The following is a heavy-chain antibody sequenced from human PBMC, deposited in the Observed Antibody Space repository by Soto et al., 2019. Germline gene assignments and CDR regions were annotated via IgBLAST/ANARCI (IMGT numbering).Heavy chain of an antibody. CDR1: GYSFVSYW. J-gene: IGHJ4*02. Sequence: PGESLKISCQGSGYSFVSYWIAWVRQMPGKGMDCMRSINPGDTDTTNSPSIQGQVTMSVEKSITTVSLQGSSLKASDTAMYYCARTDGYEIEYWGQGTLVTVSS. D-gene: IGHD2-21*01. CDR2: INPGDTDT. CDR3: ARTDGYEIEY. V-gene: IGHV5-51*01.